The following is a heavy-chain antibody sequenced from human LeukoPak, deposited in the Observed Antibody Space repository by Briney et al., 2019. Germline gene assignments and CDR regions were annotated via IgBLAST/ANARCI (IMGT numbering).Heavy chain of an antibody. V-gene: IGHV3-23*01. CDR3: AKSAYYDILTGYYCEDY. CDR2: ISSSGGGT. CDR1: GFTFSSCA. J-gene: IGHJ4*02. D-gene: IGHD3-9*01. Sequence: GGSLRLSCAASGFTFSSCAMSWVRQAPGKGLEWVSGISSSGGGTYYADPVKGRFTISRDNSKNTLFLQMNSLRADDTAVYYCAKSAYYDILTGYYCEDYWGQGTLVTVSS.